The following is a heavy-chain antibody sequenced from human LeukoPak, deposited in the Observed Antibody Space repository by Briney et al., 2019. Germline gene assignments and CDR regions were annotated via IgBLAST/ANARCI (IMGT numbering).Heavy chain of an antibody. J-gene: IGHJ4*02. D-gene: IGHD3-22*01. CDR1: GGSISSGDYY. CDR3: ARTMYYYESSGYRDYFDS. CDR2: IYYSGST. V-gene: IGHV4-30-4*08. Sequence: SETLSLTCTVSGGSISSGDYYWSWIRQPPGKGLEWIGYIYYSGSTYYNPSLKSRVTISVDTSKNQFSLKLSSVTAADTAVYYRARTMYYYESSGYRDYFDSWGQGTLVTVSS.